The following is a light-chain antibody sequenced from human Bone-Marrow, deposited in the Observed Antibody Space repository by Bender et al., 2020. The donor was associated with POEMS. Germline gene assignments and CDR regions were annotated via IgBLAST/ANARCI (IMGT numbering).Light chain of an antibody. CDR1: SIGSKS. Sequence: SYVLTQPPSMSVAPGQTARITCGGDSIGSKSVHWYQQKPGQAPVLVVFDDRDRPSGIPERFSGSNSGNTATLTISRVEAGDEADYYCQVWDTYSDHVIFGGGTRLTVL. CDR3: QVWDTYSDHVI. V-gene: IGLV3-21*02. CDR2: DDR. J-gene: IGLJ2*01.